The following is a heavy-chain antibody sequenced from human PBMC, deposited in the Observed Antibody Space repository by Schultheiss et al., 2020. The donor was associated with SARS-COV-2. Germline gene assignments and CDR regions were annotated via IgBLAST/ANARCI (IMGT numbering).Heavy chain of an antibody. Sequence: GGSLRLSCAASGFTFSSYGMHWVRQAPGKGLEWVAVISYDGSNKYYADSVKGRFTISRDNSKNTLYLQMNSLRAEDTAVYYCAKDDDSDYGDSGAEYFQHWGQGTLVTVSS. CDR2: ISYDGSNK. V-gene: IGHV3-30*18. CDR3: AKDDDSDYGDSGAEYFQH. J-gene: IGHJ1*01. CDR1: GFTFSSYG. D-gene: IGHD4-17*01.